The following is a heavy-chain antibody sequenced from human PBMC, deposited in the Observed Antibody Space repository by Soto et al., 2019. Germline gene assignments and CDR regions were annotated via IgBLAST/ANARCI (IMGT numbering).Heavy chain of an antibody. Sequence: EVQLVESGGGLVQPGGSLRLSCAASGFTFSGFTMNWVRQAPGRGLEWVSYISRSGETIYYADSVKGRFTIPRDNAENSLYLHMNSLRDEDTAVYYCASRNLADCSGTSCLYYFDYWGQGTLVTVSS. D-gene: IGHD2-2*01. CDR3: ASRNLADCSGTSCLYYFDY. CDR2: ISRSGETI. CDR1: GFTFSGFT. J-gene: IGHJ4*02. V-gene: IGHV3-48*02.